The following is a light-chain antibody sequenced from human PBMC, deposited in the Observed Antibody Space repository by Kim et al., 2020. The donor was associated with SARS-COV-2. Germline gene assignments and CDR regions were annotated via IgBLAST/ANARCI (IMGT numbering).Light chain of an antibody. CDR3: QACDSNTVV. Sequence: SYELTQPPSVSVSPGQTASIACSGDKLGDKHACWYQQKPGQSPVLVIYQDTKRPSGIPERFSGSNSGNTATLTISGTQAMDEGDYYCQACDSNTVVFGGGTQLTVL. V-gene: IGLV3-1*01. J-gene: IGLJ2*01. CDR2: QDT. CDR1: KLGDKH.